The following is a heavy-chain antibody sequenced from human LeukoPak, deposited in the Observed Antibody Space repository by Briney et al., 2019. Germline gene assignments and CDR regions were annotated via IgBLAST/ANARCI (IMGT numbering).Heavy chain of an antibody. D-gene: IGHD6-19*01. V-gene: IGHV1-46*01. Sequence: ASVKVSCKASGYPFTKFYMHWVRQAPGHGLEWMGLMSPNGDSTLYSQKFQGRVTMTRDTSTSTDYMELSSPRSEDTAVYYCARDNSDTVKGECSGACYWWFDPWGQGTLVTVSS. CDR1: GYPFTKFY. CDR2: MSPNGDST. CDR3: ARDNSDTVKGECSGACYWWFDP. J-gene: IGHJ5*02.